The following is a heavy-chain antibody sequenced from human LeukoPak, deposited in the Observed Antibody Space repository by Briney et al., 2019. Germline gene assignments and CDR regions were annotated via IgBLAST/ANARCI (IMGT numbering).Heavy chain of an antibody. J-gene: IGHJ3*02. Sequence: GGSLRLSCAASGLTFSSYGMHWVRQAPGKGLEWVAVIWYDGSNKYYADSVKGRFTISRDNSKNTLYLQMNSLRAEDTAVYYCARDRSGYSDAFDIWGQGTMVTVSS. CDR3: ARDRSGYSDAFDI. V-gene: IGHV3-33*01. CDR1: GLTFSSYG. D-gene: IGHD6-13*01. CDR2: IWYDGSNK.